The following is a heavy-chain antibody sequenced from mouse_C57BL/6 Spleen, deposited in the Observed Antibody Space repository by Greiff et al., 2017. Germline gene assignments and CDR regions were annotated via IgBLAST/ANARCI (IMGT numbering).Heavy chain of an antibody. CDR2: ISGGGGNT. CDR1: GFTFSSYT. CDR3: ARRDYDVWFAY. D-gene: IGHD2-4*01. J-gene: IGHJ3*01. Sequence: EVQRVESGGGLVKPGGSLKLSCAASGFTFSSYTMSWVRQTPEKRLEWVATISGGGGNTYYPDSVKGRFTISRDNAKNTLYLQMSSLRSEYTALYYCARRDYDVWFAYWGQGTLVTVSA. V-gene: IGHV5-9*01.